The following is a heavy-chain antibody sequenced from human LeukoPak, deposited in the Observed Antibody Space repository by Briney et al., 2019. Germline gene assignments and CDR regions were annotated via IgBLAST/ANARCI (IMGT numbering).Heavy chain of an antibody. CDR1: GGSINLYY. Sequence: SETLSLTCTVSGGSINLYYWSWIRQPPGKGLEWIGYISYTGGETNYNPSLKSRLTISVDTSKNQFSLMLTSVTAADTAVYYCVRQPGGTAAFDIWAQVTMVTVSS. J-gene: IGHJ3*02. D-gene: IGHD1-14*01. CDR3: VRQPGGTAAFDI. CDR2: ISYTGGET. V-gene: IGHV4-59*08.